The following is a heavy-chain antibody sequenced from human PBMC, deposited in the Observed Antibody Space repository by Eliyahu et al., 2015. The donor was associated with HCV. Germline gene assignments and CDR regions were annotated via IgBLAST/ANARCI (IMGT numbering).Heavy chain of an antibody. D-gene: IGHD3-10*01. J-gene: IGHJ4*02. CDR2: ISYDGSNK. V-gene: IGHV3-30*18. CDR3: AKDGTKYYYGSGSSGLVGGYFDY. CDR1: SYG. Sequence: SYGMHWVRQAPGKGLEWVAVISYDGSNKYYADSVKGRFTISRDNSKNTLYLQMNSLRAEDTAVYYCAKDGTKYYYGSGSSGLVGGYFDYWGQGTLVTVSS.